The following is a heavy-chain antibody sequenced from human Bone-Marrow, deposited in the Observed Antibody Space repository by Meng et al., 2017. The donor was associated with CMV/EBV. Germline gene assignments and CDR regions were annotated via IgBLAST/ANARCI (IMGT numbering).Heavy chain of an antibody. CDR3: ARGLGTPAGRSFDY. Sequence: SETLSLTCAVYGGSFSGYYWSWIRQPPGKGLEWIGEINHSGSTNYNPSLKSRVTISVDTSKNQFSLKLSSVTAADTAVYYCARGLGTPAGRSFDYWGQGTLVTVPS. D-gene: IGHD1-14*01. V-gene: IGHV4-34*01. CDR1: GGSFSGYY. J-gene: IGHJ4*02. CDR2: INHSGST.